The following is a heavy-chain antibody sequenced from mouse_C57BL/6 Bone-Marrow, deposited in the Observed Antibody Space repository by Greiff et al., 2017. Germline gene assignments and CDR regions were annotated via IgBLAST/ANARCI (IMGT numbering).Heavy chain of an antibody. CDR2: IHPNSGST. D-gene: IGHD4-1*01. CDR1: GYTFTSYW. V-gene: IGHV1-64*01. Sequence: QVQLQQPGAELVKPGASVKLSCKASGYTFTSYWMHWVKQRPGQGLEWIGMIHPNSGSTNYNEKFKSKATLTVDKSSSTAYMQLSSLAAEDSAVYYCAMGTGRGCAYWGQGTLVTVSA. CDR3: AMGTGRGCAY. J-gene: IGHJ3*01.